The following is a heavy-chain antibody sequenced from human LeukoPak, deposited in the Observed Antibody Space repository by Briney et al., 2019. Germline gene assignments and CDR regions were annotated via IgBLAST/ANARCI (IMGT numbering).Heavy chain of an antibody. CDR3: ARLHIVVVPAAPHDAFDI. Sequence: PSETLSLTCTVSGGSISSGSYYWSWIRQPAGKGLEWIGRIYTSGSTNYNPSLKSRVTISVDTSKNQFSLKLSSVTAADTAVYYCARLHIVVVPAAPHDAFDIWGQGTMVTVSS. CDR1: GGSISSGSYY. CDR2: IYTSGST. V-gene: IGHV4-61*02. J-gene: IGHJ3*02. D-gene: IGHD2-2*01.